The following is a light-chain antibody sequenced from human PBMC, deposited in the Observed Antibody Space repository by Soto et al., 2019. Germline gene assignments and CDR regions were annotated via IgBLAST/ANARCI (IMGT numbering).Light chain of an antibody. Sequence: EIVLTQSPGTLSLSPGERATLSCRASQSVSSSCLAWYQQKPGQAPRLLIYGASSRATGIPDRFSGSGSGTDFTLTISGLAPEDFAVYYCQQYDSSPWTFGQGTKVEIK. V-gene: IGKV3-20*01. CDR2: GAS. CDR3: QQYDSSPWT. CDR1: QSVSSSC. J-gene: IGKJ1*01.